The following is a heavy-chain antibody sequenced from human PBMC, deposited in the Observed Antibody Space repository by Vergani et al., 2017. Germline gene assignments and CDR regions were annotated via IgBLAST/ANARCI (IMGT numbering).Heavy chain of an antibody. CDR2: INHSGST. CDR3: TKIAVAGTYYYYYMDV. J-gene: IGHJ6*03. Sequence: QVQLQQWGAGLLKPSETLSLTCAVYGGSFSGYYWSWIRQPPGKGLEWIGEINHSGSTNYNPSLKTRATISVDTSTNQFSLKLSSVTAADTAVYYCTKIAVAGTYYYYYMDVWGKGTTVTVSS. V-gene: IGHV4-34*01. CDR1: GGSFSGYY. D-gene: IGHD6-19*01.